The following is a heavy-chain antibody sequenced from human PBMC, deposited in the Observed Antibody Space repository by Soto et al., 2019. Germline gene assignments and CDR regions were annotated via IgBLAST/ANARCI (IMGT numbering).Heavy chain of an antibody. Sequence: EVQLVESGGGLVQPGGSLRLSCAASGFTFSSTWMHWVRQVPGKGLVWVARMKSDGSIRNHADSVQGRFIISRDNDKTTLYLQMNSLIVDATSIYYCATAGNYRFDYWGQGTLVTVSS. J-gene: IGHJ4*02. D-gene: IGHD1-7*01. CDR3: ATAGNYRFDY. CDR2: MKSDGSIR. V-gene: IGHV3-74*01. CDR1: GFTFSSTW.